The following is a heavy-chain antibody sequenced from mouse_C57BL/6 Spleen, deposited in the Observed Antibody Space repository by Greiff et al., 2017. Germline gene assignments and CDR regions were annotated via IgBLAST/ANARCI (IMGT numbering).Heavy chain of an antibody. CDR2: IYPGNGDT. J-gene: IGHJ2*01. CDR3: ARSMGGYYEEGFDY. Sequence: VKLMESGPELVKPGASVKISCKASGYAFSSSWMNWVKQRPGKGLEWIGRIYPGNGDTNYNGKFKGKATLTADKSSSTAYMQLSSLTSEDSAVYFCARSMGGYYEEGFDYWGQGTTLTVSS. CDR1: GYAFSSSW. D-gene: IGHD2-3*01. V-gene: IGHV1-82*01.